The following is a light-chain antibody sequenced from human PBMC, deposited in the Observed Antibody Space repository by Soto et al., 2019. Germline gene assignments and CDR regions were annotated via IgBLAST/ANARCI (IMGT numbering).Light chain of an antibody. Sequence: QSALTQPRSVSGSPGQSVTISCTGTSGDVGAYNYISWYQQHPGKAPKFLIYNVSNRPSGVSNRFSGSKSGNTASLTISGLQAEDEADYFCTSSTSGSLYVFGTGTKLTVL. J-gene: IGLJ1*01. V-gene: IGLV2-14*03. CDR1: SGDVGAYNY. CDR3: TSSTSGSLYV. CDR2: NVS.